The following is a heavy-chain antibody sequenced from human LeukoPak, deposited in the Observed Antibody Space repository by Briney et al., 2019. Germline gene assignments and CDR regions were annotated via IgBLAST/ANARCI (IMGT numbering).Heavy chain of an antibody. V-gene: IGHV3-23*01. J-gene: IGHJ4*02. Sequence: GGSLRLSCAASGFTFSSYAMSWVRQAPGKGLEWVSAISGSGGSTYYADSVKGRFTISRDNSKNTLYLQMNSLRAEDTAVYYCAKVGKWFGEPLYYFDYWGQGTLVTVSS. CDR1: GFTFSSYA. D-gene: IGHD3-10*01. CDR2: ISGSGGST. CDR3: AKVGKWFGEPLYYFDY.